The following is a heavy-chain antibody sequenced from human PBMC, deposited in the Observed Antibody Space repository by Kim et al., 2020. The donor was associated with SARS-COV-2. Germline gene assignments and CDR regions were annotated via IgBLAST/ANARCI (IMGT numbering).Heavy chain of an antibody. CDR2: DGETT. J-gene: IGHJ4*02. V-gene: IGHV3-15*01. CDR3: ATGPLDY. Sequence: DGETTDYAAPVRGRFAISRDDSKTTLNLQMSSLKTEDTAVYYCATGPLDYWGQGTQVTVST.